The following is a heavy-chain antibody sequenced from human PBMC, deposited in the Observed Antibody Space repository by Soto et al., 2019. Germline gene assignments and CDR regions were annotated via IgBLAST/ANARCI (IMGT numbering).Heavy chain of an antibody. J-gene: IGHJ3*02. CDR2: ISWNSGNI. CDR1: GFTFDDYA. V-gene: IGHV3-9*01. Sequence: EVQLVESGGGLVQPGRSPRLSCAASGFTFDDYAMHWVRQAPGKGLEWVSGISWNSGNIGYADSVKGRFTISRDNAKNSLYLQVNSLRPEDTALYYCAKSPSSGYHYDAFDIWGQGTMVTVSS. CDR3: AKSPSSGYHYDAFDI. D-gene: IGHD3-22*01.